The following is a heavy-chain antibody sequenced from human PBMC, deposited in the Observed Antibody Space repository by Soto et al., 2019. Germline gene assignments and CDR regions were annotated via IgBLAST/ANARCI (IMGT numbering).Heavy chain of an antibody. CDR1: GGSISSSNW. V-gene: IGHV4-4*02. J-gene: IGHJ4*02. CDR3: AREGIAAAGTIDY. D-gene: IGHD6-13*01. CDR2: IYHSGST. Sequence: SETLSLTCAVSGGSISSSNWWSWVRQPPGKGLEWIGEIYHSGSTNYNPSLKSRVTISVDKSKNQFSLKLSSVTAADTAVYYCAREGIAAAGTIDYWGQGTLVTVSS.